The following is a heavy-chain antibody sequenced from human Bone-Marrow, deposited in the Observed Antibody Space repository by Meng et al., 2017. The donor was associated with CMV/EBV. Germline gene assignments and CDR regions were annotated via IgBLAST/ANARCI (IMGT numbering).Heavy chain of an antibody. J-gene: IGHJ4*02. V-gene: IGHV3-53*01. Sequence: GGSLRLSCAASGFTVSSNYMSWVRQAPGKGLEWVSVIYSGGSTYYADSVKGRFTISRDNSKNTLYLQMNSLRAEDTAVYYCARVAYCGGDCYYYFDSWGQGTLVTVSS. CDR2: IYSGGST. CDR3: ARVAYCGGDCYYYFDS. CDR1: GFTVSSNY. D-gene: IGHD2-21*01.